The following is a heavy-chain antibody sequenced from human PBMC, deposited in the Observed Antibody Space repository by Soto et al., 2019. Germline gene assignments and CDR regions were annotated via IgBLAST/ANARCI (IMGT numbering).Heavy chain of an antibody. J-gene: IGHJ6*02. V-gene: IGHV3-23*01. Sequence: GESLKISCAASGFTFSSYAMSWVRQAPGKGLEWVSAISGSGGSTYYADSVKGRFTISRDNSKNTLYLQMNSLRAEDTAVYYCAKSIAAAGKYYYYYGMDVWGQGTTVTVSS. CDR3: AKSIAAAGKYYYYYGMDV. CDR2: ISGSGGST. CDR1: GFTFSSYA. D-gene: IGHD6-13*01.